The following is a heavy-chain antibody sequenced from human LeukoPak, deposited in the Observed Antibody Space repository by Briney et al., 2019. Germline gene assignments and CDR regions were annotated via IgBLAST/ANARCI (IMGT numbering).Heavy chain of an antibody. J-gene: IGHJ6*02. D-gene: IGHD4-11*01. CDR2: IHPGDSDT. CDR1: GYRFTNYW. Sequence: GESLKISCKGSGYRFTNYWIGWVRQMPGKGLEWMRNIHPGDSDTRYSPSFQGQVTMSVDRPISTAYLQWSSLKASDTAMYYCARDRIVTTPSYYYYGMDVWGQGTTVTVSS. CDR3: ARDRIVTTPSYYYYGMDV. V-gene: IGHV5-51*04.